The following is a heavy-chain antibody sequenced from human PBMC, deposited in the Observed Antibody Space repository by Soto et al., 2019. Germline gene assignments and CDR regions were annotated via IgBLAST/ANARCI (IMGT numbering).Heavy chain of an antibody. J-gene: IGHJ6*02. D-gene: IGHD3-3*01. CDR1: GFTFSSYW. CDR2: IKQDGSEK. CDR3: ARVEWGARFLEWLSTLYYYGMDV. V-gene: IGHV3-7*01. Sequence: GGSLRLSCAASGFTFSSYWMSWVRQAPGKGLEWVANIKQDGSEKYDVDSVKGRFTISRDNAKNSLYLQMNSLRAEDTAVYYWARVEWGARFLEWLSTLYYYGMDVWGQGTTVTVSS.